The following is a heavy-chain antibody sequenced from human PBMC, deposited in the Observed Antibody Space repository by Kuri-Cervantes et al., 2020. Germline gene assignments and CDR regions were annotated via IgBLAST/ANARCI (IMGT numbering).Heavy chain of an antibody. D-gene: IGHD4-17*01. V-gene: IGHV3-30*18. Sequence: GGSLRLSCAASGFTFSSYAMHWVRQAPGKGLEWVAVISYDGNDKYSTDFVKGRFTISRDNSKNTLYMQMNSLRAEDTAVYYCAKVLHGAVTTPLDHWGQGTLVTVSS. J-gene: IGHJ4*02. CDR3: AKVLHGAVTTPLDH. CDR2: ISYDGNDK. CDR1: GFTFSSYA.